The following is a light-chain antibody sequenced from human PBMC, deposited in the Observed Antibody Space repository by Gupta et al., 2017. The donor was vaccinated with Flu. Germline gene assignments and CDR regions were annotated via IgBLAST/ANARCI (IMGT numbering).Light chain of an antibody. V-gene: IGKV2-40*01. Sequence: DIVLTQTPVSLPVSPGEPASISCSSSQSLLDTDNGKTDLDWYVQKPGQSPQLLIYALSYRASGVPDRFSGSGSGTDFTLKISRVEADDVGVYFCMQRIEFPLTFGQGTRLEIK. J-gene: IGKJ5*01. CDR2: ALS. CDR1: QSLLDTDNGKTD. CDR3: MQRIEFPLT.